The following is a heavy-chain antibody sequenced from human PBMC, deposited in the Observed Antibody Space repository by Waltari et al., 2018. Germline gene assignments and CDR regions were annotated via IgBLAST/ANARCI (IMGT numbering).Heavy chain of an antibody. D-gene: IGHD2-15*01. V-gene: IGHV3-74*01. J-gene: IGHJ6*02. Sequence: MHWVRQAPGRGLGWVSRIKADGSDATYADSVGGRFTISRDNTKSTLYLQMNSLRVDDTAVYYCASHRPGGYGMDVWGQGTTVTVSS. CDR2: IKADGSDA. CDR3: ASHRPGGYGMDV.